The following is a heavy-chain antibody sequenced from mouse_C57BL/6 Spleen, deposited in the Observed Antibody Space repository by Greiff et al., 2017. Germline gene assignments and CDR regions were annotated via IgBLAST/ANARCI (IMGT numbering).Heavy chain of an antibody. J-gene: IGHJ4*01. CDR2: IYPRDGST. CDR3: AREDGIHAMDY. D-gene: IGHD2-1*01. CDR1: GYTFTSYD. V-gene: IGHV1-85*01. Sequence: QVQLKQSGPELVKPGASVKLSCKASGYTFTSYDINWVKQRPGQGLEWIGWIYPRDGSTKYNEKFKGKATLTVDTSSSTAYMELHSLTSEDSAVYFCAREDGIHAMDYWGQGTSVTVSS.